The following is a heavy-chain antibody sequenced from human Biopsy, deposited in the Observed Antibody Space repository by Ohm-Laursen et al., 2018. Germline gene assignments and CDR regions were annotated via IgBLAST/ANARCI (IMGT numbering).Heavy chain of an antibody. CDR1: GGSFSGYY. Sequence: SDTLSLTCGVYGGSFSGYYWNWIRQPPGKGLEWVGEINHSGSTNYNPSLKSRVTISVDTSTNQLSLNLISVTAADTAVYYCARDRDRRGWFDPWGQGTLVTVSS. D-gene: IGHD1-14*01. CDR2: INHSGST. CDR3: ARDRDRRGWFDP. V-gene: IGHV4-34*01. J-gene: IGHJ5*02.